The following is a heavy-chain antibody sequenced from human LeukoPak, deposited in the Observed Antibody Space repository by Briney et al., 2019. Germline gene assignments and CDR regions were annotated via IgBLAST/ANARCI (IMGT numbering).Heavy chain of an antibody. CDR3: ARLDFWGGHKFDP. CDR1: GGSISSSSYY. CDR2: IYYTGST. D-gene: IGHD3-3*01. V-gene: IGHV4-39*01. Sequence: SETLSLTCAVSGGSISSSSYYWGWIRQPPGKGLEWIGNIYYTGSTYYNPSLKSRVIISVDTSKNQFSRNLSSVTAADTAVYYCARLDFWGGHKFDPWGQGTLVTVSS. J-gene: IGHJ5*02.